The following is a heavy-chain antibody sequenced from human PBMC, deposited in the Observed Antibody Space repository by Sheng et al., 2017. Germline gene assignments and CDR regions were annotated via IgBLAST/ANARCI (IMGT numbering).Heavy chain of an antibody. V-gene: IGHV3-48*03. CDR1: GFTFSSYE. CDR2: ISSSGSTI. J-gene: IGHJ6*02. CDR3: ARVRPIAAGYYYYGMDV. D-gene: IGHD6-13*01. Sequence: EVQLVESGGGLVQPGGSLRLSCAASGFTFSSYEMNWVRQAPGKGLEWVSYISSSGSTIYYADSVKGRFTISRDNAKNSLYLQMNSLRAEDTAVYYCARVRPIAAGYYYYGMDVWGQGTTVTVSS.